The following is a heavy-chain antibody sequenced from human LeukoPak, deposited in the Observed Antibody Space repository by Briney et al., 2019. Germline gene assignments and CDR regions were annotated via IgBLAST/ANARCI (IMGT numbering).Heavy chain of an antibody. CDR2: VNLQGST. J-gene: IGHJ4*02. V-gene: IGHV4-4*02. CDR3: AREGGPYRPLDY. CDR1: GGSITSTNY. Sequence: SETLSLTCGVSGGSITSTNYWTWVRQPPGKGLEWIGEVNLQGSTNYNPSLMGRVAISVDMSGNHISLQLTSVTAADTAVYCAREGGPYRPLDYSGQGTLVTVSS.